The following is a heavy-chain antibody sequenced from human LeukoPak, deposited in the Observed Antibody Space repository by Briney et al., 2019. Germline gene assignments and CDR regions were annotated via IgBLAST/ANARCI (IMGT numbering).Heavy chain of an antibody. V-gene: IGHV3-48*04. CDR2: ISSSGSTI. J-gene: IGHJ6*04. CDR3: AELGITMIGGV. CDR1: GFTFSSYG. Sequence: GTLRLSCAASGFTFSSYGMSWVRQAPGKGLEWVSYISSSGSTIYYADSVKGRFTISRDNAKNSLYLQMNSLRAEDTAVYYCAELGITMIGGVWGKGTTVTVSS. D-gene: IGHD3-10*02.